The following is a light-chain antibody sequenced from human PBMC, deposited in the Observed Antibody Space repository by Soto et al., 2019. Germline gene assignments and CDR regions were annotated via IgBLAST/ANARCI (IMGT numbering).Light chain of an antibody. CDR3: SSYTSSSTPGV. CDR1: SSDVGGYNY. Sequence: QSALTQPPSVSGSPGQSITISCTGTSSDVGGYNYVSWYQHHPGKAPKLMICDVSDRPSGVSNRFSGSKSGNTASLTISGLQAEDEADYYCSSYTSSSTPGVFGTGTKVTVL. J-gene: IGLJ1*01. CDR2: DVS. V-gene: IGLV2-14*03.